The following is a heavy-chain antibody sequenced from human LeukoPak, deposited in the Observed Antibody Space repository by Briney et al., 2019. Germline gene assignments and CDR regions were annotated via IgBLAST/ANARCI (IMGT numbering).Heavy chain of an antibody. D-gene: IGHD2-15*01. V-gene: IGHV4-4*07. CDR1: GCSISSYY. CDR2: SYTSGSS. CDR3: ARDCSGGSCYHVIFDY. J-gene: IGHJ4*02. Sequence: SETLSLTCTVSGCSISSYYWRWIGQPAGKGLEWIGLSYTSGSSNYYPSLKSRFTMSVDTSKNQFSLKLSSVTAADTAVYYCARDCSGGSCYHVIFDYWGQGTLVTVSS.